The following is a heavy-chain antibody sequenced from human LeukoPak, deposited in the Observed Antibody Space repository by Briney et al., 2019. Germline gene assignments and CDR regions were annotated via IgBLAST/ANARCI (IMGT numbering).Heavy chain of an antibody. J-gene: IGHJ4*02. CDR3: ARVTSSRNGDC. CDR2: IGQDGSAK. CDR1: GFIFSSYW. D-gene: IGHD2-2*01. Sequence: PGGSLRLSCAASGFIFSSYWMSWVRQSPGKGLEWVANIGQDGSAKYYVDSVKGRFTISRDNATNSLFLQMNSLRPEDTAIYYCARVTSSRNGDCWGQGTLVTVSS. V-gene: IGHV3-7*04.